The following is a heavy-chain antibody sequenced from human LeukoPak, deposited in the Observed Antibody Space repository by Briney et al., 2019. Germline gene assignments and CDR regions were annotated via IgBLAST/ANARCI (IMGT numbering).Heavy chain of an antibody. CDR3: ARLTRCSSTSCYDPLDY. Sequence: SVKVSCKASGGTFSNYAINWVRQAPGQGLEWMGRIIPSLAIANYAQKFQDRVTIIADKSTSTAYMELSRLRSDDTAVYYCARLTRCSSTSCYDPLDYWGRGTLVTVSS. CDR2: IIPSLAIA. J-gene: IGHJ4*02. V-gene: IGHV1-69*04. CDR1: GGTFSNYA. D-gene: IGHD2-2*01.